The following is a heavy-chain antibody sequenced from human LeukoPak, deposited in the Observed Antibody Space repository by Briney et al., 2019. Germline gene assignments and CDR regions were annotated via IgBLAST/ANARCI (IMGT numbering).Heavy chain of an antibody. CDR2: VSYSGST. D-gene: IGHD6-13*01. CDR1: GDSISTYSYY. Sequence: PSETLSLTCSVSGDSISTYSYYWGWIRQPPGKGLEWIGSVSYSGSTYYNPSLKSRVIISVDTSKNQFSLKLSSVTAADTAVYYCARTGRVSAAAGMDYWGQGTLVTASS. J-gene: IGHJ4*02. CDR3: ARTGRVSAAAGMDY. V-gene: IGHV4-39*01.